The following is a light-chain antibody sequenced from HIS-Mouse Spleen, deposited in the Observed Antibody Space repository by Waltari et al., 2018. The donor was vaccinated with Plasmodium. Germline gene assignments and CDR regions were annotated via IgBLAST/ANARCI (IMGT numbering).Light chain of an antibody. CDR1: QSISSW. Sequence: DIQMTQSPPTPSASVGDRVTIPCRASQSISSWLAWYQQKPGKAPKLLIYKASSLESGVPSRFSGSGSGTEFTLTISSLQPDDFATYYCQQYNSYSWTFGQGTKVEIK. CDR3: QQYNSYSWT. J-gene: IGKJ1*01. V-gene: IGKV1-5*03. CDR2: KAS.